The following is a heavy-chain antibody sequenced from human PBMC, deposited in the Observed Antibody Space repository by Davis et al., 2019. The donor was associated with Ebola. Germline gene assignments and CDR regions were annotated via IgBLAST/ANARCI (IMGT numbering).Heavy chain of an antibody. CDR2: IKRKNDGGTT. Sequence: GESLKISCAASGFTFSNAWMSWVRQAPGKGLEWVGRIKRKNDGGTTDYAAPVKGRFTISRDDSKNTLYLQMNSLKTEDTAVYYCTANDYGDYGVDYWGQGTLVTVSS. CDR1: GFTFSNAW. CDR3: TANDYGDYGVDY. J-gene: IGHJ4*02. D-gene: IGHD4-17*01. V-gene: IGHV3-15*01.